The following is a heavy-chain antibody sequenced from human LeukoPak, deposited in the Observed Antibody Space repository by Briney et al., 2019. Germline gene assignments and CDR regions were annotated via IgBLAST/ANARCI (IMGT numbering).Heavy chain of an antibody. CDR1: GFTVSSNY. J-gene: IGHJ5*02. CDR2: IYSGGST. Sequence: GGSLRLSCVASGFTVSSNYMSWVRQAPGKGLEWVSVIYSGGSTYYADSVKGRFTISRDNSKNTLYLQMNSLRAEDTAVYYCARRQITMVRGVIGYNWFDPWGQGTLVTVSS. D-gene: IGHD3-10*01. CDR3: ARRQITMVRGVIGYNWFDP. V-gene: IGHV3-66*01.